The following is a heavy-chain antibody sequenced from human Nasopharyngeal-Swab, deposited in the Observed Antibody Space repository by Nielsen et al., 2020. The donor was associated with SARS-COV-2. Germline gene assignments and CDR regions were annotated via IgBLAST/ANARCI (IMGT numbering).Heavy chain of an antibody. D-gene: IGHD6-13*01. V-gene: IGHV3-74*01. CDR3: ARESIAAAGPGMDV. CDR1: GFIFSSYW. J-gene: IGHJ6*02. CDR2: IKSDGSST. Sequence: GGSLRLSCAASGFIFSSYWMHWVRQAPGKGLVWVSRIKSDGSSTSYADSVKGRFTISRDNAKNTLFLQMNSLRAEDTAVYYCARESIAAAGPGMDVWGQGTTVPSP.